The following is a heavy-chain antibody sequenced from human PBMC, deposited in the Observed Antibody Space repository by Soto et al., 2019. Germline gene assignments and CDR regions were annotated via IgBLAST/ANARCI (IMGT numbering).Heavy chain of an antibody. V-gene: IGHV3-74*01. J-gene: IGHJ5*02. CDR2: INTDGSRT. D-gene: IGHD3-10*01. Sequence: EVQLVESGGNLIQPGGSLRLSCAVSGFTFSNYWMNWVSQAPGKRLVWVSRINTDGSRTSYADSVKGRFTISRDNAKNMLYLQMNSLRVEDTAVYYCARVESGSYSWFDPWGQGTLVTVSS. CDR3: ARVESGSYSWFDP. CDR1: GFTFSNYW.